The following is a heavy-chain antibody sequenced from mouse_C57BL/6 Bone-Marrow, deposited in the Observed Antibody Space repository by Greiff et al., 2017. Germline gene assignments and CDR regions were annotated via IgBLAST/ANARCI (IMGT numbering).Heavy chain of an antibody. CDR1: GYTFTSYT. V-gene: IGHV1-4*01. Sequence: VQLQQSGAELARPGASVKMSCKASGYTFTSYTMHWVKQRPGQGLEWIGYINPSSGYTKYNQKFKDKATLTADNSSSTAYMQLSSLTSEDSAVYSCARYYGSSYWYFDVWGTGTTVTVSS. D-gene: IGHD1-1*01. CDR2: INPSSGYT. CDR3: ARYYGSSYWYFDV. J-gene: IGHJ1*03.